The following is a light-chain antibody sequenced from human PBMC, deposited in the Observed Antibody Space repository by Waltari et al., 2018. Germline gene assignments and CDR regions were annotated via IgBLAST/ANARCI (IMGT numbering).Light chain of an antibody. CDR2: QDT. CDR3: QAWDSITVV. J-gene: IGLJ2*01. V-gene: IGLV3-1*01. CDR1: KLGDKY. Sequence: SYELTRPPSVSVSPGQTARITCSGDKLGDKYTCWYQQKPGQSPVRVISQDTNRTPGFPERFSVSNSGNTATLTISGTQATDEADYYCQAWDSITVVFGGGTKLTVL.